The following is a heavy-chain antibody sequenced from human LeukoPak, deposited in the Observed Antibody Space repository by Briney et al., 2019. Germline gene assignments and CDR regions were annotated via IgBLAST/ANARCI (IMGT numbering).Heavy chain of an antibody. V-gene: IGHV1-8*02. CDR1: GYTFIGHF. CDR3: ARGGYSYGLGDY. J-gene: IGHJ4*02. CDR2: MNPNSGNT. Sequence: ASVKVSCKASGYTFIGHFMHWVRQAPGQGLEWMGWMNPNSGNTGYAQKFQGRVTMTRNTSISTAYMELSSLRSEDTAVYYCARGGYSYGLGDYWGQGTLVTVSS. D-gene: IGHD5-18*01.